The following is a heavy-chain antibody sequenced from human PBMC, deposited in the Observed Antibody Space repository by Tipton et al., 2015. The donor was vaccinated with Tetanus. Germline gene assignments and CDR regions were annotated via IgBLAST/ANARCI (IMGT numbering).Heavy chain of an antibody. CDR2: INHSGST. CDR3: ARRGYWGYSGPFDY. Sequence: TLSLTCAVYGGSFSGYYWSWIRQPPGKGLEWIGEINHSGSTNYNPSLKSRFTISLNSSKNGISLRLSSVTAADTAVYYCARRGYWGYSGPFDYWGQGTLVTVSS. CDR1: GGSFSGYY. D-gene: IGHD5-12*01. J-gene: IGHJ4*02. V-gene: IGHV4-34*01.